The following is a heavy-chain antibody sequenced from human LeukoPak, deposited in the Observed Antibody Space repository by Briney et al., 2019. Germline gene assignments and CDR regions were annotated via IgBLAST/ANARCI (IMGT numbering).Heavy chain of an antibody. Sequence: SGGSLRLSCAASGFTFSSYWMHWVRQAPGKGLEWVSHIYSSDTTYADSVKGRFTISRDNAKNSLYLQMNSLRDEDTAVYYCARDLHYAFDIWGQGTMVTASS. CDR1: GFTFSSYW. D-gene: IGHD3-10*01. V-gene: IGHV3-48*02. CDR2: IYSSDTT. J-gene: IGHJ3*02. CDR3: ARDLHYAFDI.